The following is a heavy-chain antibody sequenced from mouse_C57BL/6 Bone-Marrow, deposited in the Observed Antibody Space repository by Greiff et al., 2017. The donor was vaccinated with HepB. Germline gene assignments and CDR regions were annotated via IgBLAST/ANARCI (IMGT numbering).Heavy chain of an antibody. Sequence: EVKLMESGGGLVQPGGSMKLSCVASGFTFSNYWMNWVRQSPEKGLEWVAQIRLKSDNYATHYAESVKGRFTISRDDSKSSVYLQMNNLRAEDTGIYYCTVSITTVVRYWYFDVWGTGTTVTVSS. J-gene: IGHJ1*03. D-gene: IGHD1-1*01. V-gene: IGHV6-3*01. CDR1: GFTFSNYW. CDR2: IRLKSDNYAT. CDR3: TVSITTVVRYWYFDV.